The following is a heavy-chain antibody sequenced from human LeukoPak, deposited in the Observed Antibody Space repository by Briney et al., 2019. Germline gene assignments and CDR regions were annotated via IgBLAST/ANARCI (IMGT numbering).Heavy chain of an antibody. J-gene: IGHJ4*02. CDR3: AKDTAVQFLEPAF. D-gene: IGHD3-3*01. Sequence: GGSLRLSCAASGFTFNTFGMPWVRQAPGQGLEWVAAIWFDGSVKHYSDAVKGRFTISRDNSLNTLYLQMNSLRVEDTAIYYCAKDTAVQFLEPAFWGQGTLVTVSS. CDR1: GFTFNTFG. V-gene: IGHV3-33*06. CDR2: IWFDGSVK.